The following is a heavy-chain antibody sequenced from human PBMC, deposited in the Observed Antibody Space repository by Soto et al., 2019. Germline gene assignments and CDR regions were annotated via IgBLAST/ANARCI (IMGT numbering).Heavy chain of an antibody. D-gene: IGHD3-22*01. Sequence: SETLSLTEGVSVSYISSGDYCDWLRKPPGKGLEWIGSIYHGGSTYYNPSLNSRVTLSIDMTNNHVSLILNSVTAADTAVYYCARVGPWVPYYYDSSPYTFENWFDPWGQGTLVTVSS. V-gene: IGHV4-38-2*01. J-gene: IGHJ5*02. CDR3: ARVGPWVPYYYDSSPYTFENWFDP. CDR1: VSYISSGDY. CDR2: IYHGGST.